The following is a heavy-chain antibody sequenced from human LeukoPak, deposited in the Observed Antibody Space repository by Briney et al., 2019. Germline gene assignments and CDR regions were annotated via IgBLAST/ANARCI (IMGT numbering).Heavy chain of an antibody. Sequence: GGSRRLSCAASGFTFSSYAMSWVRQAPGKGLEWVSAISGSGGSTYYADSVKGRFTISRDNSKNTLYLQMNSLRAEDTAVYYCAKRMRLGELSLYNYYYYGMDVWGKGTTVTVSS. J-gene: IGHJ6*04. V-gene: IGHV3-23*01. CDR3: AKRMRLGELSLYNYYYYGMDV. CDR2: ISGSGGST. CDR1: GFTFSSYA. D-gene: IGHD3-16*02.